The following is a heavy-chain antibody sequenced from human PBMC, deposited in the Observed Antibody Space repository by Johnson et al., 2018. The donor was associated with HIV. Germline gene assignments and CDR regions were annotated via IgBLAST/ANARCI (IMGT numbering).Heavy chain of an antibody. Sequence: VQLVESGGGLVRPGVSLRLSCAASGFAVSSNYMNWVRQTPGKGLEWVSILYSAGSAYYADSVKGRFTISRDNSKNTLYLQMNSLRAEYTAVYYCAREGGDGYSPSAFDIWGQGTMVTVSS. CDR3: AREGGDGYSPSAFDI. V-gene: IGHV3-66*02. D-gene: IGHD5-24*01. CDR1: GFAVSSNY. J-gene: IGHJ3*02. CDR2: LYSAGSA.